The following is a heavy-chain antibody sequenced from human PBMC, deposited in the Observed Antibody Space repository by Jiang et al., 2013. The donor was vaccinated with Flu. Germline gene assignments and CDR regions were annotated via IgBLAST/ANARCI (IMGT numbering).Heavy chain of an antibody. CDR3: ARASDGYEWELGDFDY. D-gene: IGHD1-26*01. CDR2: INSDGSST. CDR1: GFTFSSYW. V-gene: IGHV3-74*01. J-gene: IGHJ4*02. Sequence: VQLVESGGGLVQPGGSLRLSCAVSGFTFSSYWMHWVRQAPGKGLVWVSRINSDGSSTRYADSVKGRFTISRDNAKNTLYLQMNSLRAEDTAVYYCARASDGYEWELGDFDYWGQGTLVTVSS.